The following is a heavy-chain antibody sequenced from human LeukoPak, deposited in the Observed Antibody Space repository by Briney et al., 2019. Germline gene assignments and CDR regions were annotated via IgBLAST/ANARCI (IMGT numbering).Heavy chain of an antibody. D-gene: IGHD3-22*01. CDR1: GFTFSSYG. J-gene: IGHJ4*02. CDR2: IRYDGSNK. V-gene: IGHV3-30*02. CDR3: AKDSSVYYYDSRNFDY. Sequence: GGSLRLSCAASGFTFSSYGMHWVRQAPGKGLEWVAFIRYDGSNKYYADSVKGRFTISRDNSKNTLYLQMNSLRAEDTAVYYCAKDSSVYYYDSRNFDYWGQGTLVTVSS.